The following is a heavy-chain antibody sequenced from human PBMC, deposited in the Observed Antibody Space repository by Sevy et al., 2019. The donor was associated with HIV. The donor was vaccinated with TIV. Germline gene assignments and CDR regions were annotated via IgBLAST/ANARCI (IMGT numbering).Heavy chain of an antibody. CDR3: AREKGTVTILSAFDI. CDR1: GGSFSTYS. V-gene: IGHV4-59*01. D-gene: IGHD4-17*01. Sequence: SETLSLTCTVSGGSFSTYSWNWIRQSPGKGLEWVGYIYDSGHTNYNPSLKSRVTISVDTSKNQFSLKLNSVTAADTAGYYCAREKGTVTILSAFDIWGQGTRVTVSS. CDR2: IYDSGHT. J-gene: IGHJ3*02.